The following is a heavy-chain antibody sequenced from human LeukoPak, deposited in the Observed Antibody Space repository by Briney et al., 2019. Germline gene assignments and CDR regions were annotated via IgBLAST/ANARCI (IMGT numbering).Heavy chain of an antibody. Sequence: KPSETLSLTCTVSGGSISSYYWHWIRQPPGKGLEWLGYMSPSGSTDYNPSLKSRVTISVDTSKNQFSLKLSSVTAADTAVYYCARGPAPFDYWGQGTLVTVSS. J-gene: IGHJ4*02. V-gene: IGHV4-59*01. CDR2: MSPSGST. CDR1: GGSISSYY. CDR3: ARGPAPFDY.